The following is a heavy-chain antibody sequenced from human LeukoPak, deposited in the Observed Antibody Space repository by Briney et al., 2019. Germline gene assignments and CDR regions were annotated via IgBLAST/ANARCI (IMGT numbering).Heavy chain of an antibody. CDR2: IHPSTGNP. CDR1: GYSFTNYA. V-gene: IGHV7-4-1*02. J-gene: IGHJ6*03. Sequence: ASVKVSCKASGYSFTNYAMNWVRQAPGQGLEWMGWIHPSTGNPTYAQGFTGRFVLSLDTSVTTAYLQISSLKAEDTAVYYCARGIGIGVVLMVHGNMDVWGKGTTVTVSS. CDR3: ARGIGIGVVLMVHGNMDV. D-gene: IGHD2-8*01.